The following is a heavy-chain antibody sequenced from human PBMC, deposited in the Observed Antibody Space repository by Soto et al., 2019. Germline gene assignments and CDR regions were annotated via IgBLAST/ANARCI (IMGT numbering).Heavy chain of an antibody. D-gene: IGHD6-13*01. J-gene: IGHJ4*02. V-gene: IGHV4-30-4*01. CDR1: GGSIRRGDYY. Sequence: PSETRSLTCTVSGGSIRRGDYYWSWIRHPPGKGLEWIGYIYYSGSTYYNPSLKSRVTISVDTSKNQFSLKLSSVTAADTAVYYCAREKSAKAAQVDYWGQGALVTVSS. CDR3: AREKSAKAAQVDY. CDR2: IYYSGST.